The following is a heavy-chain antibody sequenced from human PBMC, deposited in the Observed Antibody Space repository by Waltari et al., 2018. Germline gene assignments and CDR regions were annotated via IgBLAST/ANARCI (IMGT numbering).Heavy chain of an antibody. D-gene: IGHD3-10*01. CDR2: ISSSSTTI. CDR1: EFTFGSYR. V-gene: IGHV3-48*02. Sequence: EGQLVGSGGGLVQPGGSLRLSWGASEFTFGSYRMPWVRQAPGKGLEWVSYISSSSTTIYYADSVKGRFTISRDNAKNSLYLQMNSLRDEDTAVYYCARENYYGSGTYPMDVWGKGTTVTVSS. J-gene: IGHJ6*04. CDR3: ARENYYGSGTYPMDV.